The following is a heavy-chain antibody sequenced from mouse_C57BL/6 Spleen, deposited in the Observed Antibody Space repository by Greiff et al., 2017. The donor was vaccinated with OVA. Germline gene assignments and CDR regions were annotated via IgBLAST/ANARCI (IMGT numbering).Heavy chain of an antibody. CDR3: ARRDGSSYWYYFDY. V-gene: IGHV1-64*01. Sequence: VQLQQSGAELVKPGASVKLSCKASGYTFTSYWMHWVKQRPGQGLEWIGMIHPNSGSTNYNEKFKSKATLTVDKSSSTAYMQLSSLTSEDSAVYYCARRDGSSYWYYFDYWGQGTTLTVSS. CDR2: IHPNSGST. CDR1: GYTFTSYW. J-gene: IGHJ2*01. D-gene: IGHD1-1*01.